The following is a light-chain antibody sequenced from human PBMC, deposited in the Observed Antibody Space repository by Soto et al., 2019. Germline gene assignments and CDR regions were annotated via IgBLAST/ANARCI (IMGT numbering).Light chain of an antibody. CDR2: KAS. J-gene: IGKJ1*01. CDR3: QQDHSCPVT. V-gene: IGKV1-5*03. CDR1: QSVSGW. Sequence: IQITQSPSTLSASLADTVTITCRASQSVSGWLAWYQQKPGKAPKLLIYKASSLKSGVPSRFSGSGSGTEFTLTIRSLQPDDSATYYCQQDHSCPVTFGQGTKVDIK.